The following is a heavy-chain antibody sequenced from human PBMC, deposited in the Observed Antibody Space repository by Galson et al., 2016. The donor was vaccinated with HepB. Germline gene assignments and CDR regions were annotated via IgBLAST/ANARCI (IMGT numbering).Heavy chain of an antibody. J-gene: IGHJ4*02. CDR2: IYYSGST. D-gene: IGHD4-11*01. CDR1: GGSISSRSYY. V-gene: IGHV4-39*07. Sequence: SETLSLTCTVSGGSISSRSYYWGWIRQPPGKGLEWIGSIYYSGSTSYNPSLTSRVTISVDTSKNQFSLKLSSVTAADTAVYYCARGLGYDYSNYEPGFWGQGTLVTVSS. CDR3: ARGLGYDYSNYEPGF.